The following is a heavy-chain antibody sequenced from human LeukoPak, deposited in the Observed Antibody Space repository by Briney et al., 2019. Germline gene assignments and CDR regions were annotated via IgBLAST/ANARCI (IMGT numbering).Heavy chain of an antibody. Sequence: PGGSLRLSCAASRFSFSSNWMHWVRQAPGKGLVWVSRIDYDGTGTTYADPVKGRFTISRDNAKNTLYLQMNSLRAEDTAVYYCARGGPSGSVDYWGQGTLVTVSS. D-gene: IGHD3-10*01. CDR3: ARGGPSGSVDY. V-gene: IGHV3-74*01. J-gene: IGHJ4*02. CDR1: RFSFSSNW. CDR2: IDYDGTGT.